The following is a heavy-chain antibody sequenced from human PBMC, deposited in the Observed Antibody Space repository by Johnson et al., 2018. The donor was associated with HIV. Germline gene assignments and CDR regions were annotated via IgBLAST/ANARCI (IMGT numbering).Heavy chain of an antibody. CDR1: GFTFSSYA. J-gene: IGHJ3*02. D-gene: IGHD6-6*01. CDR2: ISYDGSNK. CDR3: ARDSWGIAARPEVWRSFDI. V-gene: IGHV3-30*04. Sequence: QVLLVESGGGVVQPGRSLRLSCAASGFTFSSYAMHWVRQAPGKGLEWVAVISYDGSNKYYADSVNGRFTISRDNSKNSLYLQMNSLRAEDTAVYYCARDSWGIAARPEVWRSFDIWGQGTMVTVSS.